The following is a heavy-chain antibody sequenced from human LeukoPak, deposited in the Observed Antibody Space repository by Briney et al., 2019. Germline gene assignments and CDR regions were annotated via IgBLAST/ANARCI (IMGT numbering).Heavy chain of an antibody. J-gene: IGHJ4*02. Sequence: GRSLRLCCAASGFTFSSYGMHWVRQAPAKGLERVAVIWYDGSNKYYADSVKGRFTISRDNSKNTLYLQMNSLRAEDTAVYYCARDGEDCSSTSCYPDYWGQGTLVTVSS. D-gene: IGHD2-2*01. V-gene: IGHV3-33*01. CDR3: ARDGEDCSSTSCYPDY. CDR1: GFTFSSYG. CDR2: IWYDGSNK.